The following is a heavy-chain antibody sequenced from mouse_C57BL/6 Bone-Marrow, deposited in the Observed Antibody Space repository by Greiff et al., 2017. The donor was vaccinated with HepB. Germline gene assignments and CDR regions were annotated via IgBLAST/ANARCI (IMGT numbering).Heavy chain of an antibody. CDR3: TRSDDGYYRYWFAY. D-gene: IGHD2-3*01. CDR1: GYTFTDYE. J-gene: IGHJ3*01. V-gene: IGHV1-15*01. Sequence: VKLMESGAELVRPGASVTLSCKASGYTFTDYEMHWVKQTPVHGLEWIGAIDPETGGTAYNQKFKGKAILTAATSSSTAYMELRSLTSEDSAVYYCTRSDDGYYRYWFAYWGQGTLVTVSA. CDR2: IDPETGGT.